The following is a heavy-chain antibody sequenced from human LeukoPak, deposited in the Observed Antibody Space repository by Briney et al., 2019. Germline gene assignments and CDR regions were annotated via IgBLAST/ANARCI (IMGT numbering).Heavy chain of an antibody. Sequence: GGSLRLSCAASGFTFSSHWMHWVRQAPGKGLVWVSRINSGGTSTTYADSVKGRFTVSRDNAKNTLYLQMNSLRDEDSAVYYCAKGPIAVAGFFDYWGQGTLVTVSS. CDR3: AKGPIAVAGFFDY. J-gene: IGHJ4*02. V-gene: IGHV3-74*01. CDR2: INSGGTST. D-gene: IGHD6-19*01. CDR1: GFTFSSHW.